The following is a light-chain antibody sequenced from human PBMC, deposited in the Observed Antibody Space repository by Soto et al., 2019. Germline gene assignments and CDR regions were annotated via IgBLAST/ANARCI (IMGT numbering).Light chain of an antibody. V-gene: IGKV3-20*01. CDR2: GAS. Sequence: EIVLTQSPGTLSLSPGERATLSCMASQSVSSSYLAWYQQKSGQTPSLLIYGASSRATGIPDRFSGSGSGTDFTLTVSRLEAADFAVYYCQQYSSSPPGITFGPGTKVDSK. CDR1: QSVSSSY. J-gene: IGKJ3*01. CDR3: QQYSSSPPGIT.